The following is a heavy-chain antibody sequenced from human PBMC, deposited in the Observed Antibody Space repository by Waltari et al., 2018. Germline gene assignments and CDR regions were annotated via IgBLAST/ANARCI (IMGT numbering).Heavy chain of an antibody. D-gene: IGHD2-15*01. Sequence: EVQLVESGGGLVQPGGSLRLSCAASGFTFSSYSMNWVRQAPGKGLEWVSYISSSSSTIYCADSVKGRVTISRDNAKNSLYLQMNSLRAEDTAVYYCARDQYCSGGSCYPGDAFDIWGQGTMVTVSS. J-gene: IGHJ3*02. CDR2: ISSSSSTI. CDR3: ARDQYCSGGSCYPGDAFDI. CDR1: GFTFSSYS. V-gene: IGHV3-48*04.